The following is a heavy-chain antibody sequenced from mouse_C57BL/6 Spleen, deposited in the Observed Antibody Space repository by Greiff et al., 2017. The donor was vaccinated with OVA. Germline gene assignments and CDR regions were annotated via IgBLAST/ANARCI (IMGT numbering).Heavy chain of an antibody. Sequence: VQLQQPGTELVKPGASVKLSCKASGYTFTSYWMNWVKQRPGQGLEWIGNINPSNGGTNYNEKFKGKATLTAEKSSSTAYMPLSSLTSEDSAVYECARYGSGYRVFDYWGQGTTLTVSS. CDR2: INPSNGGT. D-gene: IGHD3-2*02. CDR1: GYTFTSYW. CDR3: ARYGSGYRVFDY. V-gene: IGHV1-53*01. J-gene: IGHJ2*01.